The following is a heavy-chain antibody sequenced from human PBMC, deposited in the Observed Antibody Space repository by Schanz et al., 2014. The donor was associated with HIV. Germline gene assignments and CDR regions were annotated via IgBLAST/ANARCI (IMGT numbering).Heavy chain of an antibody. J-gene: IGHJ4*02. Sequence: DVQLVESGGGLVKPGGSLRLSCSVSGFTFSSYGMNWVRQAPGKGLEWVSTISGSGGSTYYADSVKGRFTISRDNSKNTLYLQMNSLRAEDTAVYYCAKGVLRDYYDSSGYPCWGQGTLVTVSS. CDR3: AKGVLRDYYDSSGYPC. V-gene: IGHV3-23*04. D-gene: IGHD3-22*01. CDR1: GFTFSSYG. CDR2: ISGSGGST.